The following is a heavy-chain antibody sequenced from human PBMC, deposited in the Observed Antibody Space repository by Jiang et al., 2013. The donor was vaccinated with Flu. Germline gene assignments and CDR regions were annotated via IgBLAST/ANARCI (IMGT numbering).Heavy chain of an antibody. V-gene: IGHV3-53*01. D-gene: IGHD6-19*01. CDR1: GFTVSSNY. Sequence: SGGGLIQPGGSLRLSCAASGFTVSSNYMTWVRQAPGKGLEWVSIIYSGGTTYYADSVKGRFTISRDNSKNTLHLQMNSLRAEDTAVYYCARGPPRGWPEDYWGQGILVTVSS. J-gene: IGHJ4*02. CDR2: IYSGGTT. CDR3: ARGPPRGWPEDY.